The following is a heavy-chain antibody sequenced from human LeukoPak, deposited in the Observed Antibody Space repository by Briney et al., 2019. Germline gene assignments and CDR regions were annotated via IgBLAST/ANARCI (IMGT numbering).Heavy chain of an antibody. D-gene: IGHD2-15*01. V-gene: IGHV3-48*03. CDR3: ARDNGYCSGGRCYPNFGY. CDR1: GFTFSAYE. J-gene: IGHJ4*02. CDR2: MSSSGNTI. Sequence: GGSLRLSCAASGFTFSAYEMNWVRQAPGKGLEWLSYMSSSGNTIYYADSVKGRFTISRDNAKNSLYLQMNSLRAEDTAVYYCARDNGYCSGGRCYPNFGYWGQGTLVTVSS.